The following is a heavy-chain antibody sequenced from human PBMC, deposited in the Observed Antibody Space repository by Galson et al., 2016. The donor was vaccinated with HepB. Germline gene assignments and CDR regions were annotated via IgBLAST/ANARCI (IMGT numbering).Heavy chain of an antibody. J-gene: IGHJ4*02. D-gene: IGHD2-2*01. Sequence: SVKVSCKVSGYTFTNYYISWARQAPGQGLEWLGWIHTDNGDTNYAHIVQGRVTMTTDTSTTTAYMELTSLRSDDTAVYYCARGHCTRTNCYWNFDHWGQGTLVTVSS. CDR2: IHTDNGDT. CDR1: GYTFTNYY. CDR3: ARGHCTRTNCYWNFDH. V-gene: IGHV1-18*01.